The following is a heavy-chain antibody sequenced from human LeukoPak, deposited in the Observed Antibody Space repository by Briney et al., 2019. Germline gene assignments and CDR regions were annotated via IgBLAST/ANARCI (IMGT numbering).Heavy chain of an antibody. D-gene: IGHD2-2*01. V-gene: IGHV1-46*01. CDR2: INPSGGST. CDR3: ARAGFLIVVLPAAPYGRGGSSSPRGGGSTP. Sequence: ASVKVSCKASGYTFTSYYMHWVRQAPGQGLEWMGIINPSGGSTSYAQKFQGRVTMTRDTSTSTVYMELSSLRSEDTAVYYCARAGFLIVVLPAAPYGRGGSSSPRGGGSTPWGQETLATAPS. CDR1: GYTFTSYY. J-gene: IGHJ5*02.